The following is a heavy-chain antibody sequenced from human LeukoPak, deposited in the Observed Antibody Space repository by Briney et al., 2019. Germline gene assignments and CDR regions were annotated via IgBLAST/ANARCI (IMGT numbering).Heavy chain of an antibody. CDR1: GFTVSSNY. D-gene: IGHD6-13*01. CDR3: TSSSHSSIRFDY. J-gene: IGHJ4*02. V-gene: IGHV3-53*01. Sequence: GGSLRLSGAASGFTVSSNYMSWVRQAPGKGLEWVSVFYSGGATYYADSVKGRFTISRDNSKNTLYLQMNSLRAEDTAVYYCTSSSHSSIRFDYWGQGTLVTVSS. CDR2: FYSGGAT.